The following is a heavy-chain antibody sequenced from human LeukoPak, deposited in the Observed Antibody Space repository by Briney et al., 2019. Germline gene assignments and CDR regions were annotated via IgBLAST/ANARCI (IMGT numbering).Heavy chain of an antibody. Sequence: PGGSLRLSCTASGFTVSSNYMSWVRQAPGKGLEWVSYISSSSSTIYYADSVKGRFTISRDNAKNSLYLQMNSLRAEDTAVYYCARGGPGPVLMVYSWGQGTLVTVSS. V-gene: IGHV3-48*01. CDR3: ARGGPGPVLMVYS. J-gene: IGHJ5*02. D-gene: IGHD2-8*01. CDR2: ISSSSSTI. CDR1: GFTVSSNY.